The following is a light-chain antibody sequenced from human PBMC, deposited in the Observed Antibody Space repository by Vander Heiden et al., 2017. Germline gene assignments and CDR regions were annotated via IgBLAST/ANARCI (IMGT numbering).Light chain of an antibody. CDR2: DAS. V-gene: IGKV3-11*01. J-gene: IGKJ4*01. Sequence: EIVLTQSPATLSMTPGDRATRSCRASQSVSSYLAWYQQKPGQAPRLLMYDASSRATGIPARFSGSGSGTDFTLTISSLEPEDFAVYYCQQRSNWPLTFGGGTKVEIK. CDR1: QSVSSY. CDR3: QQRSNWPLT.